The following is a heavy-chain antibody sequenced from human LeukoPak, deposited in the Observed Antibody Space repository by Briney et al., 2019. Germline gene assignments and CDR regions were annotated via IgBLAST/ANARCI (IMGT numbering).Heavy chain of an antibody. Sequence: GGSLRLSCAASGFTFSSYAMSWVRQAPGKGLEWVSAISGSGGSTYYADPVKGRFTISRDNSKNTLYLQMNSLRAEDTAVYYCARDKFGIAAVDWGQGTLVTVSS. CDR2: ISGSGGST. CDR1: GFTFSSYA. D-gene: IGHD6-13*01. CDR3: ARDKFGIAAVD. J-gene: IGHJ4*02. V-gene: IGHV3-23*01.